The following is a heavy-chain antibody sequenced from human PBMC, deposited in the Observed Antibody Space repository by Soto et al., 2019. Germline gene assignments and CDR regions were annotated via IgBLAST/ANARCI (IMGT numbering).Heavy chain of an antibody. CDR2: IYYSGST. D-gene: IGHD3-22*01. J-gene: IGHJ5*02. CDR1: GGSISSYY. V-gene: IGHV4-59*01. Sequence: SETLSLTCTVSGGSISSYYWSWIRQPPGKGLEWIGYIYYSGSTNYNPSLKSRVTISVDTSKNQFSLKLSSVTAADTAVYYCARGTYYYDSSGYYLWWFDPWGQGTLVTVS. CDR3: ARGTYYYDSSGYYLWWFDP.